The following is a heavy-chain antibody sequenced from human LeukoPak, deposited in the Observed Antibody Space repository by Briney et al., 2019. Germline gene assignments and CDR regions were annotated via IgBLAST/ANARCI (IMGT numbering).Heavy chain of an antibody. CDR1: GGSFSGYY. CDR3: ARHSVVLWFGELRGPRYFDY. J-gene: IGHJ4*02. CDR2: INHSGST. Sequence: SETLSLTCAVYGGSFSGYYWSWIRQPPGKGREGMGEINHSGSTNYNPSLKSRVTISVDTSKNQFSLKLSSVTAADTAVYYCARHSVVLWFGELRGPRYFDYWGQGTLVTVSS. V-gene: IGHV4-34*01. D-gene: IGHD3-10*01.